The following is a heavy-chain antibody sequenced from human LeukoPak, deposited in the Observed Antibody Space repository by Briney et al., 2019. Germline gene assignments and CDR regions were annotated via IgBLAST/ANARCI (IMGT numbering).Heavy chain of an antibody. V-gene: IGHV4-61*08. Sequence: SETLSLTCTVSGGSISSGGYYWSWIRQPPGKGLEWIGYIYYSGSTNYNPSLKSRVTISVDTSKNQFSLKLSSVTAADTAVYCCARHGRYTALNFDYWGQGTLVTVSS. CDR3: ARHGRYTALNFDY. D-gene: IGHD2-2*02. CDR1: GGSISSGGYY. CDR2: IYYSGST. J-gene: IGHJ4*02.